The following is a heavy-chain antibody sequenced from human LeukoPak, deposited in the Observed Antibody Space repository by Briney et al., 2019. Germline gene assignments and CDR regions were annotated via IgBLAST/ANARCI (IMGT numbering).Heavy chain of an antibody. Sequence: PGRSLRLSSAASGFRFNSHSMYWVRQAPGKGLEWVTVISYDGSKTYNADSVKGRFTVSRDNSKNTLYLQMNSLRVEDTAVYYCARIGVAVAATYYFDYWGQGTLVTVSS. CDR3: ARIGVAVAATYYFDY. V-gene: IGHV3-30-3*01. D-gene: IGHD6-19*01. J-gene: IGHJ4*02. CDR2: ISYDGSKT. CDR1: GFRFNSHS.